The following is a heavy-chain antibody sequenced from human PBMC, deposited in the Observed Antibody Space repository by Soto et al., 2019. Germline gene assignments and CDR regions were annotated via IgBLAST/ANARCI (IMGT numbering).Heavy chain of an antibody. CDR1: GFTFDSYA. J-gene: IGHJ3*01. D-gene: IGHD3-3*01. CDR2: ISGSADGT. CDR3: GKDSVGGYSFLSGYYSDGLDV. V-gene: IGHV3-23*01. Sequence: EVKLLESGGGLAQPGGSLRLSCVGSGFTFDSYAISWVRQAPGERLQWIAAISGSADGTDYAHSVRGRFTISRDNAKKTVHPEMESLKGEDTAVYFCGKDSVGGYSFLSGYYSDGLDVWGQGTLVTVS.